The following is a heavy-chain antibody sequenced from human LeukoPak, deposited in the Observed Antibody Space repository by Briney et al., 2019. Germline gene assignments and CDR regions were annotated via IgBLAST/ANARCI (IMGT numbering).Heavy chain of an antibody. D-gene: IGHD2-15*01. CDR3: ARGDRLGYCSGGSCYVDY. CDR2: ISGSGGST. Sequence: GGSLRLSCAASGFTFSSYGMSWVRQAPGKGLEWVSAISGSGGSTYYADSVKGRFTISRDNSKNTLYLQMNSLRAEDTAVYYCARGDRLGYCSGGSCYVDYWGQGTLVTVSS. CDR1: GFTFSSYG. V-gene: IGHV3-23*01. J-gene: IGHJ4*02.